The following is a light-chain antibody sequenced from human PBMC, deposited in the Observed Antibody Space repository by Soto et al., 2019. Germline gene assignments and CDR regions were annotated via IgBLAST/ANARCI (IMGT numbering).Light chain of an antibody. CDR3: QQYGSSPPSFT. V-gene: IGKV3-20*01. J-gene: IGKJ3*01. Sequence: EILMTQSPATLSVSPGERASLSCRASQSVSSDLAWYQQKPGQAPRLLIYGASSRATGIPDRFSGSGSGTDFTLTISRLEPEDFAVYYCQQYGSSPPSFTFGPGTKVDI. CDR2: GAS. CDR1: QSVSSD.